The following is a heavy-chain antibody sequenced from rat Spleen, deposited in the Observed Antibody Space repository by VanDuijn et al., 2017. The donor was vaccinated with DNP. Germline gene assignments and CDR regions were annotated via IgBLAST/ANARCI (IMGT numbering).Heavy chain of an antibody. V-gene: IGHV5-20*01. CDR2: ISYDGGST. J-gene: IGHJ2*01. CDR1: GFTFSDYY. D-gene: IGHD5-1*01. Sequence: EVQLVESGGGLVQPGRSLKLSCAASGFTFSDYYMAWVRQAPTKGLEWVASISYDGGSTYYRDSVKGRFTISRDNAKSSIYLQMDSRRSEETATYYYTAKLGDYWGQGVMVTVSS. CDR3: TAKLGDY.